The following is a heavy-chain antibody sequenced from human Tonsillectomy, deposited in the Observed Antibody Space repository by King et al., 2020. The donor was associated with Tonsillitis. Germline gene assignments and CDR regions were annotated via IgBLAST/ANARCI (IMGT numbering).Heavy chain of an antibody. CDR1: GFTFSSFA. V-gene: IGHV3-23*04. J-gene: IGHJ4*02. CDR2: ISGSGVST. Sequence: VQLVESGGGLVQPGGSLRLTCAASGFTFSSFAISWVRQAPGKGLEWVSAISGSGVSTYYADSVKARFTISRDNSKNTLCLQMNSLRAEDTAIYYCAKVGRGNYYDFAYCGQGTLVTVSS. D-gene: IGHD1-26*01. CDR3: AKVGRGNYYDFAY.